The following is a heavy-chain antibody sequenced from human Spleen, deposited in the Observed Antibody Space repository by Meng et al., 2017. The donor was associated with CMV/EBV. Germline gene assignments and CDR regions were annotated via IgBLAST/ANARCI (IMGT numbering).Heavy chain of an antibody. CDR3: AKDHLIRTGHDAFDI. Sequence: LRLSCTVFGGSISSGGHYWSWIRQLPGKGLDWIGNIYYSGSTYYNPSLKSRVTLSIDTSKNHFSLKLRYVTAADTAVYYCAKDHLIRTGHDAFDIWGQGTMVTVSS. CDR2: IYYSGST. V-gene: IGHV4-31*03. D-gene: IGHD2-8*02. CDR1: GGSISSGGHY. J-gene: IGHJ3*02.